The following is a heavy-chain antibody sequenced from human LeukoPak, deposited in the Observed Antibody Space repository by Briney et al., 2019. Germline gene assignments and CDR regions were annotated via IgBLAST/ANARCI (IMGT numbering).Heavy chain of an antibody. CDR2: IWYDGSNK. D-gene: IGHD7-27*01. Sequence: GGSLRLSCAASGFTFSSYGMHWVRQAPGKGLEGVAVIWYDGSNKYYADSVKGRFTISRDNSKNTLYLQMNSLRAEDTAVYYCARDANWAPFDYWGQGTLVTVSS. V-gene: IGHV3-33*01. J-gene: IGHJ4*02. CDR3: ARDANWAPFDY. CDR1: GFTFSSYG.